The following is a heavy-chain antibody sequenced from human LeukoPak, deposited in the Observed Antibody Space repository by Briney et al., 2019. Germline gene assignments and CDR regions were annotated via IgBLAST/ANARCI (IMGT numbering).Heavy chain of an antibody. D-gene: IGHD6-25*01. CDR1: GPSIREYH. CDR2: IYNSVST. V-gene: IGHV4-59*07. Sequence: NPSDPLSLTCTVSGPSIREYHYSWIRQPPGEALEWIGYIYNSVSTNYNPSCQSRFTISVDTSKIQFSRRLSSVTAADTAVYYCARCLAAQKFYYWGQGTLVTVSS. CDR3: ARCLAAQKFYY. J-gene: IGHJ4*02.